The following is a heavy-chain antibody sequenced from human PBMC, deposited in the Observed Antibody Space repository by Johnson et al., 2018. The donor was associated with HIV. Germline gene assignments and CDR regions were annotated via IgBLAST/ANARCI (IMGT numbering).Heavy chain of an antibody. D-gene: IGHD2-2*01. J-gene: IGHJ3*02. V-gene: IGHV3-64*07. CDR1: GFSFSTYA. Sequence: VQLMESGGDSVQPGGSLRLSCAASGFSFSTYAMHWVRQAPGKGLEYVSAISSNGGSTYYADFVEGRFIISRDNSNNTLYLQMGSLRPEDMAVYYCARPNIEVLPAGAFDIWGPGTVVTVSS. CDR2: ISSNGGST. CDR3: ARPNIEVLPAGAFDI.